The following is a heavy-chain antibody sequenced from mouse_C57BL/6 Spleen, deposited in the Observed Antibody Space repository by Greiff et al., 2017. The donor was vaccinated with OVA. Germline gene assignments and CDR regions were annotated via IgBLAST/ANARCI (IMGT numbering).Heavy chain of an antibody. CDR2: IWSDGST. Sequence: VKLVESGPGLVAPSQSLSITCTVSGFSLTSYGVHWVRQPPGKGLEWLVVIWSDGSTTYNSALKSRLSISKDNSKSQVFLKMNSLQTDDTAMYYCARHPYDYEYAMDYWGQGTSVTVSS. CDR3: ARHPYDYEYAMDY. J-gene: IGHJ4*01. CDR1: GFSLTSYG. V-gene: IGHV2-6-1*01. D-gene: IGHD2-4*01.